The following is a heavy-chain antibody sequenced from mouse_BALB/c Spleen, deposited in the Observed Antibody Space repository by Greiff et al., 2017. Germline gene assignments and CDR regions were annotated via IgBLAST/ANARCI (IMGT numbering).Heavy chain of an antibody. CDR2: INPNNGGT. CDR3: ARATGPWFAY. V-gene: IGHV1-18*01. D-gene: IGHD4-1*01. Sequence: VQLKQSGPELVKPGASVKIPCKASGYTFTDYNMDWVKQSHGKSLEWIGDINPNNGGTIYNQKFKGKATLTVDKSSSTAYMELRSLTSEDTAVYYCARATGPWFAYWGQGTLVTVSA. J-gene: IGHJ3*01. CDR1: GYTFTDYN.